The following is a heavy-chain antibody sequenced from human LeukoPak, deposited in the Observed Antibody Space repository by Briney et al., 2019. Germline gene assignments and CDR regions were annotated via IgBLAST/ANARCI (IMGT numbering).Heavy chain of an antibody. CDR2: ISSSGNTI. D-gene: IGHD6-19*01. J-gene: IGHJ4*02. CDR3: ARDGSGWYFDY. Sequence: GGSLRLSCAGSGFTFINYGMSWVRQAPGKGLEWLSYISSSGNTIYHADSVKGRFTISRDNSKNTLYLQMNSLRAEDTAVYYCARDGSGWYFDYWGQGTLVTVSS. CDR1: GFTFINYG. V-gene: IGHV3-48*01.